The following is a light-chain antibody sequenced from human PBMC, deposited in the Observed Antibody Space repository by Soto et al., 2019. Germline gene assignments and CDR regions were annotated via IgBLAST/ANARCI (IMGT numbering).Light chain of an antibody. V-gene: IGKV1-8*01. CDR1: QGISSY. CDR2: AAS. Sequence: AIRMTQSPSSLSASTGDRVTITCLASQGISSYLAWYQQKPGKAPKLLIYAASTLQSGVPSRFSGSGSGTDFTLTISCLQSEDFATYYCQQYYSYPQTFGPGTKVDIK. CDR3: QQYYSYPQT. J-gene: IGKJ3*01.